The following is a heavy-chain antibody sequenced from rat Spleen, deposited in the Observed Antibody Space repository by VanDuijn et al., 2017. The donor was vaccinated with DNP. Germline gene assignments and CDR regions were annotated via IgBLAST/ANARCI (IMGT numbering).Heavy chain of an antibody. V-gene: IGHV4-2*01. D-gene: IGHD1-10*01. CDR1: GFNFDDHW. Sequence: EVKLVESGGGLVQPGGSLKLSCAASGFNFDDHWMGWVRQAPGKGLEWIGEINKDGTIINYVPSLKDKFTISRDNAQDSLYLQMNSLRSEDMATYYCARPHYNNYGGFAYWGQGTLVTVSS. CDR2: INKDGTII. J-gene: IGHJ3*01. CDR3: ARPHYNNYGGFAY.